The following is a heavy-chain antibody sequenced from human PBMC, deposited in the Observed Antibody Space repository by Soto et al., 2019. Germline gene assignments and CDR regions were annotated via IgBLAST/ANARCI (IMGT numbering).Heavy chain of an antibody. V-gene: IGHV4-4*07. Sequence: SETLSLTCTVSGGSISNYYWSWIRQPAGKGLEWIGRIYTSGNTNYNPSLKGRVTMSVDTSKNQFSLKLRSVTAADTAVYYCAREKGYISGPKNFDYWGQGTLVTVSS. J-gene: IGHJ4*02. CDR2: IYTSGNT. D-gene: IGHD5-12*01. CDR3: AREKGYISGPKNFDY. CDR1: GGSISNYY.